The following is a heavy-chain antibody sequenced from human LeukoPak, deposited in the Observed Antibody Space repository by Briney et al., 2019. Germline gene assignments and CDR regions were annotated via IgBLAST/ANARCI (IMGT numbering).Heavy chain of an antibody. D-gene: IGHD3-3*01. CDR1: GGTFSSYA. Sequence: GASVKVSCKASGGTFSSYAISWVRQAPGQGLEWMGGIFPIFGTANYAQKFQGRVTITTDESTSTAYMELSSLRSEDTAVYYLASKRYYDFWRGSWDYYMDVWGKGTTVTVSS. J-gene: IGHJ6*03. CDR2: IFPIFGTA. V-gene: IGHV1-69*05. CDR3: ASKRYYDFWRGSWDYYMDV.